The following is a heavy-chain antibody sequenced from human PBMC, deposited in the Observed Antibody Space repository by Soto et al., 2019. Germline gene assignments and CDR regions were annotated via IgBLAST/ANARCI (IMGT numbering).Heavy chain of an antibody. J-gene: IGHJ6*02. D-gene: IGHD3-22*01. CDR3: AKGCVPYDSSGSPIRYYYCLDV. CDR1: GFTFSSYA. Sequence: PGGSLRLSCAASGFTFSSYAMSWVRQAPGKGLEWVSAISGSGGSTYYADSVKGRFTISRDNSKNTLYLQMNSLRAEDTAVYYCAKGCVPYDSSGSPIRYYYCLDVWGQGTTVTVSS. V-gene: IGHV3-23*01. CDR2: ISGSGGST.